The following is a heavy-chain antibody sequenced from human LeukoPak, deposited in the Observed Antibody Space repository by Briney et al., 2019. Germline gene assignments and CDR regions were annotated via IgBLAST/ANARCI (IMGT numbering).Heavy chain of an antibody. CDR2: IYYSGST. CDR3: ARRYDSSWTFDY. D-gene: IGHD6-13*01. Sequence: GSLRLACAASGFTVSRNYMSWVRQPPGKGLEWIGTIYYSGSTYYNPSLKSRVTISVDTSNNQFSLKLSSVTAADTAVYYCARRYDSSWTFDYWGQGTLVTVSS. CDR1: GFTVSRNY. V-gene: IGHV4-39*01. J-gene: IGHJ4*02.